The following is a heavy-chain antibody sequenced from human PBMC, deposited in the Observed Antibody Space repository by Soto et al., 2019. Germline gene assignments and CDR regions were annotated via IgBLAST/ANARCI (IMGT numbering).Heavy chain of an antibody. V-gene: IGHV3-23*01. Sequence: EVQLLDSGGGLVQPGGSLRLSCAASGFTFSNYAMTWVRQGPGKGLEWVSGISGSGGRSYYADSVKGRFTISRDNSKSTLYFQMNSLRAEDTAVYYCAKAYFVWSSEQSYYFDYWGQGTLVTVSS. D-gene: IGHD3-16*01. CDR1: GFTFSNYA. J-gene: IGHJ4*02. CDR3: AKAYFVWSSEQSYYFDY. CDR2: ISGSGGRS.